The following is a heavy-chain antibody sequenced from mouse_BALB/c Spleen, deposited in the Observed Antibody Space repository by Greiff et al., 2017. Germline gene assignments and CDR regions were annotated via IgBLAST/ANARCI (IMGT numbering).Heavy chain of an antibody. J-gene: IGHJ1*01. V-gene: IGHV2-9*02. CDR3: ARCHYYGHWYFDV. Sequence: QVQLQQSGPGLVAPSQSLSITCTVSGFSLTSYGVHWVRQPPGKGLEWLGVIWAGGSTHYNSALMSRLSISKDNSKSQVFLKMNSLQTDDTAMYYCARCHYYGHWYFDVWGAGTTVTVSS. CDR1: GFSLTSYG. CDR2: IWAGGST. D-gene: IGHD1-2*01.